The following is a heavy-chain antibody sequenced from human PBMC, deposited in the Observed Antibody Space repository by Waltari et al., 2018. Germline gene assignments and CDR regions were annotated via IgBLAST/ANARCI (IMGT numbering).Heavy chain of an antibody. CDR3: ARVDSWFGEFPNWFDP. J-gene: IGHJ5*02. CDR1: GYTFTGYY. Sequence: QVQLVQSGAEVKKPGASVKVSCKASGYTFTGYYMHWVRQAPGQGLEGMGRSNPKSGGTNYAQKCQGRGTRTRDTSIRTAYMELSRLRSDDTAVYYCARVDSWFGEFPNWFDPWGQGTLVTVSS. CDR2: SNPKSGGT. D-gene: IGHD3-10*01. V-gene: IGHV1-2*02.